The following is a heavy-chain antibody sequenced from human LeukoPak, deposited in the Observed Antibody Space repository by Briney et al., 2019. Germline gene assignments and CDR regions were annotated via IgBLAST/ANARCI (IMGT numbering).Heavy chain of an antibody. V-gene: IGHV3-23*01. Sequence: GGSLRLSCAASGFTFSSYAMSWVRQAPGKGLEWVSAISGSGGSTYYAASVEGRFTVFRDNSKNTLFLEVNSLRAEDTAVYYCAKGSGGGYNYGYFDYWGQGTLVTVSS. CDR2: ISGSGGST. D-gene: IGHD5-18*01. CDR3: AKGSGGGYNYGYFDY. J-gene: IGHJ4*02. CDR1: GFTFSSYA.